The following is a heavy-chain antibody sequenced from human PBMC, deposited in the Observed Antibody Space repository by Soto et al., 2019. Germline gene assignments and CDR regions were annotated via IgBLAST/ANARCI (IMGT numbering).Heavy chain of an antibody. Sequence: SETLSLTCTVSGGSISSGSYFWGCIRQPPGKGLEWIGTVYYSGSTYYNPSLRSRVTISVDTSKNQFSLKLNTVTAADTAVYYCVRRGEAVAGTSRFDSWGQGMLVT. CDR2: VYYSGST. D-gene: IGHD6-19*01. V-gene: IGHV4-39*01. J-gene: IGHJ4*02. CDR3: VRRGEAVAGTSRFDS. CDR1: GGSISSGSYF.